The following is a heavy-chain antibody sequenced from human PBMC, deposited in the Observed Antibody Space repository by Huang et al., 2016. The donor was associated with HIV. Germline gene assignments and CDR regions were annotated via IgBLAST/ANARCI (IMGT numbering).Heavy chain of an antibody. V-gene: IGHV3-30*04. Sequence: QERLVESGGGVVQPGRSLRLSCAASGFTFSSYAMHWVRQAPGKGMELVAVISYDGSNQHYVDSGKGRFTISRYNSKKMLYLQMNSLRMGDTAVYYCARGSAGVLWFGEMWGQGTLVTVSS. CDR2: ISYDGSNQ. D-gene: IGHD3-10*01. J-gene: IGHJ4*02. CDR3: ARGSAGVLWFGEM. CDR1: GFTFSSYA.